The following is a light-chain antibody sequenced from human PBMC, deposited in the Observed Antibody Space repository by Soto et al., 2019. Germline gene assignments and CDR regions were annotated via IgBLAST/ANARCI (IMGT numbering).Light chain of an antibody. CDR1: QLVTSDY. V-gene: IGKV3-20*01. Sequence: EIVLTPSPGTLSLSPGERATLSCSASQLVTSDYLAWYQLKPGQDPRLLIYAASNTATGIPDRFIGSGSVTDFTLSLIKLAPEYFAQYYCQQYGSTPSITCDQGPRLEF. J-gene: IGKJ5*01. CDR3: QQYGSTPSIT. CDR2: AAS.